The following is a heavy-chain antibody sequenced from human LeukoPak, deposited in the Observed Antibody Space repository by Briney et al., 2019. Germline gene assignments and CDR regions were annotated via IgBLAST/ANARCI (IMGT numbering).Heavy chain of an antibody. Sequence: SETLSLTCAVSGYSISSGFYWGWIRQPPGKGLEWIGSIYHSGTTFYNPSLKSRVTISLDTSKSQFSLKLSSVTAADTAVYYCARGYFGDYGVRYAFDIWGQGTMVTVSS. J-gene: IGHJ3*02. D-gene: IGHD4-17*01. CDR1: GYSISSGFY. CDR2: IYHSGTT. V-gene: IGHV4-38-2*01. CDR3: ARGYFGDYGVRYAFDI.